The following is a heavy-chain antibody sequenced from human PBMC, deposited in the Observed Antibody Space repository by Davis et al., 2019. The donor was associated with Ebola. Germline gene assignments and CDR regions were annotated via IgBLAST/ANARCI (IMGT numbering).Heavy chain of an antibody. Sequence: GESLKISCAASGFTFSSYSMNWVRQAPGKGLEWVSYISSSSSTIYYADSVKGRFTISRDNAKNSLYLQMNSLRDEDTAVYYCAREGGSYYLLGWFDSWGQGTLVTVSS. V-gene: IGHV3-48*02. CDR1: GFTFSSYS. J-gene: IGHJ5*01. D-gene: IGHD1-26*01. CDR3: AREGGSYYLLGWFDS. CDR2: ISSSSSTI.